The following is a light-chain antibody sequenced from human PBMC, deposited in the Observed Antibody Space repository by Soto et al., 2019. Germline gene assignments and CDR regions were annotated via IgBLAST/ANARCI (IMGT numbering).Light chain of an antibody. V-gene: IGKV3-20*01. CDR1: QSVSSGY. Sequence: EIVLTQSPGTLSLSPGEIATLSCRASQSVSSGYLAWYQQKPGQAPRLLMYDASIRATGIPDRFSGSGSGTDFTLTISRLEPKDFAVYYCQQYGNSPPFSFGQGTKLEIK. J-gene: IGKJ2*03. CDR3: QQYGNSPPFS. CDR2: DAS.